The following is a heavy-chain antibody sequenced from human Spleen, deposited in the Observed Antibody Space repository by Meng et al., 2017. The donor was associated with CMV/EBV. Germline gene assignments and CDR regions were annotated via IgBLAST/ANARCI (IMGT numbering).Heavy chain of an antibody. J-gene: IGHJ6*02. CDR1: GYTFTDYY. D-gene: IGHD3-10*01. Sequence: ASVKVSCKTSGYTFTDYYMHWVRQAPRQGLEWMGWINPKSGGTNYAQKFQGRVTMTRDTSISTAYMELSSLRSDDTAMYYCARAVPGRGMDVWGQGTTVTSP. V-gene: IGHV1-2*02. CDR3: ARAVPGRGMDV. CDR2: INPKSGGT.